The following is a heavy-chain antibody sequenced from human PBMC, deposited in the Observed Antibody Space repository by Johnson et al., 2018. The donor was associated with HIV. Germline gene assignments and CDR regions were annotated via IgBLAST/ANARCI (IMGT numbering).Heavy chain of an antibody. J-gene: IGHJ3*02. V-gene: IGHV3-30*04. CDR3: ARDRYSGSFTLGAFDI. Sequence: QVQLVESGGGVVQPGRSLRLSCAASGFTFSSYAMHWVRQAPAKGLEWVAVISYDGSNTYFADSVKGRFTISRDNSKNTLYLQMNSLRAEDTAVYYCARDRYSGSFTLGAFDIWGQGTVVTVSS. D-gene: IGHD1-26*01. CDR2: ISYDGSNT. CDR1: GFTFSSYA.